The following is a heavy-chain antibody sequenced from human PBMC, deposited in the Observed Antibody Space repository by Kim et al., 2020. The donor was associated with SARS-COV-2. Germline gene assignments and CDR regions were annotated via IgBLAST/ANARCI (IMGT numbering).Heavy chain of an antibody. J-gene: IGHJ5*02. D-gene: IGHD7-27*01. Sequence: GGSLRLSCTTSGFTFTGNAMSWVRQAPGKGLEWVSSTDGSDGTTYSVASEKGRSTVCRNNSKNTLYQKKRTLRADDTAVYYCMKGGWGSQWDLWGHG. V-gene: IGHV3-23*01. CDR1: GFTFTGNA. CDR3: MKGGWGSQWDL. CDR2: TDGSDGTT.